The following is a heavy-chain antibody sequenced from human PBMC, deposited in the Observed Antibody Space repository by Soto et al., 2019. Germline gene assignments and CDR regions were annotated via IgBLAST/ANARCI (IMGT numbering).Heavy chain of an antibody. J-gene: IGHJ6*03. CDR3: ARGVTYGDYYYYYMDV. Sequence: ASVKVSCKASGYTFTSHGISWVRQAPGQGLEWMGWISAYNGNTNYAQKLQGRVTMTTDTSTSTAYMELRSLRSDDTAVYYCARGVTYGDYYYYYMDVWGKGTTVTVSS. CDR1: GYTFTSHG. V-gene: IGHV1-18*01. D-gene: IGHD4-17*01. CDR2: ISAYNGNT.